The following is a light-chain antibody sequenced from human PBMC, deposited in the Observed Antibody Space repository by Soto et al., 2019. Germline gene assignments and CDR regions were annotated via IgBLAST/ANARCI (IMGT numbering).Light chain of an antibody. CDR2: DAS. CDR1: QTISRW. CDR3: HSRA. V-gene: IGKV1-5*01. Sequence: DIQLTQHTSTLSASVGDEVTITCRASQTISRWLAWYQQKPGRAPKLLIYDASTLESGVPSRFSGSGSETEFTLTISRLQPDDFATYFCHSRAFGQGARLEI. J-gene: IGKJ5*01.